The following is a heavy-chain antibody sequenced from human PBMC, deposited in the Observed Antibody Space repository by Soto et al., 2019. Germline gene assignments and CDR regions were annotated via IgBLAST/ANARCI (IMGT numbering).Heavy chain of an antibody. CDR1: GYSFTSYW. D-gene: IGHD3-22*01. CDR3: ARHRGGGYYYDSSGLGAFDI. Sequence: GESLKISCKGSGYSFTSYWIGWVRQMPGKGLEWMGIIYPGDSDTRYSPSFQGQVTISADKSISTAYLQWSSLKASDTAMYCCARHRGGGYYYDSSGLGAFDIWGQGTMVTVSS. J-gene: IGHJ3*02. CDR2: IYPGDSDT. V-gene: IGHV5-51*01.